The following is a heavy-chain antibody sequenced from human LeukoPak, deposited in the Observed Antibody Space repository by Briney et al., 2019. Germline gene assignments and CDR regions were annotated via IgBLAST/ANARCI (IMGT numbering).Heavy chain of an antibody. J-gene: IGHJ4*02. V-gene: IGHV1-2*02. D-gene: IGHD6-19*01. CDR2: INPNSGGT. CDR3: ARVGSSGWYVHPTLDY. Sequence: ASVKVSCKASGYTFTGYYMHWVRQAPGQGLEWMGWINPNSGGTNYAQKFQGRVTMTRDTSISTAYMELSRLRSDDTAVYYCARVGSSGWYVHPTLDYWGQGTLVTVSS. CDR1: GYTFTGYY.